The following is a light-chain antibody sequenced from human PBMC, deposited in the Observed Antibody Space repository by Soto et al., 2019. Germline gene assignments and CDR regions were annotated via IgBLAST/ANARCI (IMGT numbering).Light chain of an antibody. J-gene: IGLJ1*01. CDR2: SND. CDR1: SSNIGSNY. V-gene: IGLV1-47*02. Sequence: QSFLTQPPSASGTPGQRITIACSGSSSNIGSNYVYWYQHLPGTAPKLLIYSNDQRPSGVPDRFSGSKSGTSASLAISGLRSEDEADYYCAAWDGSLSGNYVFGTGTKVTVL. CDR3: AAWDGSLSGNYV.